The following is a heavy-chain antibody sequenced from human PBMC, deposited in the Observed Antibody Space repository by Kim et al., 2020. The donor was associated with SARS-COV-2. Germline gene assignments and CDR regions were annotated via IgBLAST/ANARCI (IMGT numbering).Heavy chain of an antibody. CDR1: GGSFSGYY. J-gene: IGHJ6*02. V-gene: IGHV4-34*01. Sequence: SETLSLTCAVYGGSFSGYYWSWIRQPPGKGLEWIGEINHSGSTNYNPSLKSRVTISVDTSKNQFSLKLSSVTAADTAVYYCARGRYCSGGSCYRLPYYYYYGMDVWGQGTTVTVSS. D-gene: IGHD2-15*01. CDR2: INHSGST. CDR3: ARGRYCSGGSCYRLPYYYYYGMDV.